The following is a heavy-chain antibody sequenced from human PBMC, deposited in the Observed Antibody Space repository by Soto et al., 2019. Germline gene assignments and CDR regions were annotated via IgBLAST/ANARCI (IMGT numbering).Heavy chain of an antibody. V-gene: IGHV4-31*03. CDR2: IYYSGIT. Sequence: QVQLQESGPGLVKPSQTLSLTCTVSGGSISSGGYYWSWIRQHPGKGLEWIGYIYYSGITHYIPSLRSRVTISADTSKNQFSLKLSSVTAADTAVYYCSRERVPSQGDCRGGRCLLIDSRGQGTLVTVSS. CDR1: GGSISSGGYY. J-gene: IGHJ4*02. D-gene: IGHD2-15*01. CDR3: SRERVPSQGDCRGGRCLLIDS.